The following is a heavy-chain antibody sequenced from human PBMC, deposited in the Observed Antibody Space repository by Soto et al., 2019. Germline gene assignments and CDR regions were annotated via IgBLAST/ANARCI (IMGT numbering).Heavy chain of an antibody. V-gene: IGHV3-23*01. CDR2: ISGGGDAT. J-gene: IGHJ2*01. Sequence: EVQLLDSGGGLVQPGGSLRLSCAASGFTFSGYALTWVREAPGKGLEWVSAISGGGDATFSADSVKGRFTISRNNSKNTLYLHMNTLRDADTAVYYCARKVSGSTGRPDLWYFDLWGRGTLVTVSS. D-gene: IGHD3-10*01. CDR3: ARKVSGSTGRPDLWYFDL. CDR1: GFTFSGYA.